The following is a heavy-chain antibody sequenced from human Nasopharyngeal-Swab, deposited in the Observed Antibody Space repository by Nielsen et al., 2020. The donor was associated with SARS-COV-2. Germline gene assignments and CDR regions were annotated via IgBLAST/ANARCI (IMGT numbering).Heavy chain of an antibody. CDR2: ISYDGSNK. V-gene: IGHV3-30-3*01. J-gene: IGHJ4*02. CDR1: GFTFSSYA. CDR3: ARDEGGGWRP. Sequence: GESLKISCAASGFTFSSYAMHWVRQAPGKGLEWVAVISYDGSNKYYADSVKGRFTTSRDNSKNTLYLQMNSLRAEDTAVYYCARDEGGGWRPWGQGTLVTVSS. D-gene: IGHD6-19*01.